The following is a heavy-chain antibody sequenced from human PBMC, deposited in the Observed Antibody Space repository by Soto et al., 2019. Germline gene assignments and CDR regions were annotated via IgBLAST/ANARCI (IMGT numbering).Heavy chain of an antibody. D-gene: IGHD2-2*01. V-gene: IGHV3-30-3*01. Sequence: QVQLVESGGGVVQPGRSLRLSCAASGFTFSSYAMHWVRQAPGKGLEWVAVISYDGSNKYYADSVKGRFTISRDNSKNTLYLQMNSLRAEDTAVYYCARVTGYCSSTSCYGVGYYYYGMDVW. J-gene: IGHJ6*01. CDR2: ISYDGSNK. CDR3: ARVTGYCSSTSCYGVGYYYYGMDV. CDR1: GFTFSSYA.